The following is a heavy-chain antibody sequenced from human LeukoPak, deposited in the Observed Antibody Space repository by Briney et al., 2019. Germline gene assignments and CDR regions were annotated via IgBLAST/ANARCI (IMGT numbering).Heavy chain of an antibody. D-gene: IGHD1-20*01. CDR2: ISAYNGNT. J-gene: IGHJ4*02. Sequence: ASVKVSCKASGYTFSSYGISWVRQAPGQGLEWMGWISAYNGNTNYAQKLQGRVTMTTDTSTSTAYMELRSLRAEDTAVYYCAKMAGITGTTHHDYWGQGSLVTVSA. V-gene: IGHV1-18*01. CDR3: AKMAGITGTTHHDY. CDR1: GYTFSSYG.